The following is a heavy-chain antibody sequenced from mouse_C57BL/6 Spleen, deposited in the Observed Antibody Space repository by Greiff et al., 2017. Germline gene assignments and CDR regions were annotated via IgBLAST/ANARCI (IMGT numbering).Heavy chain of an antibody. CDR1: GYTFTSYT. Sequence: VKLMESGAELARPGASVKMSCKASGYTFTSYTMHWVKQRPGQGLEWIGYINPSSGYTKYNQKFKDKATLTADKSSSTAYMQLSSLTSEDSAVYYCARAGSSGYFDYWGQGTTLTVAS. V-gene: IGHV1-4*01. CDR2: INPSSGYT. J-gene: IGHJ2*01. CDR3: ARAGSSGYFDY. D-gene: IGHD3-2*02.